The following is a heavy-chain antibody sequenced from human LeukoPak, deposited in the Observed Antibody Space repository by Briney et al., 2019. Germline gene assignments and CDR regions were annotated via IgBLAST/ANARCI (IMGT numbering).Heavy chain of an antibody. CDR1: GFTFDDYA. Sequence: GGSLRLSCAASGFTFDDYAMHWVRQAPGKGLEWVSGISWNSGSIGYADSVKGRFTIPRDNAKNSLYLQMNSLRAEDTALYYCAKDLAHYGSGSYYGPFDYWGQGTLVTVSS. D-gene: IGHD3-10*01. J-gene: IGHJ4*02. CDR2: ISWNSGSI. CDR3: AKDLAHYGSGSYYGPFDY. V-gene: IGHV3-9*01.